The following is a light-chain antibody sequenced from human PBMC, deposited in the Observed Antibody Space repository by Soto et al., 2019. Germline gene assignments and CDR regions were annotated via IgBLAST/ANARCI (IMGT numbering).Light chain of an antibody. Sequence: EMVLTQSPGTLSLSPGERATLSCRASQSVSSSYLAWYQQKPGQAPRLLIYGASSRATGIPDRFSGSGSGTDFTLPISRLEPEDFAVYYCQQYGSSPRTFGQGTKVEL. CDR1: QSVSSSY. J-gene: IGKJ1*01. CDR2: GAS. V-gene: IGKV3-20*01. CDR3: QQYGSSPRT.